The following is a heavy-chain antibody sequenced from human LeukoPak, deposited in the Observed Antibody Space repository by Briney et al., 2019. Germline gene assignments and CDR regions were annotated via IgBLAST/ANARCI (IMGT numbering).Heavy chain of an antibody. CDR2: TYSGGST. CDR3: ARVTEAGYFDY. D-gene: IGHD6-19*01. CDR1: GFTVGSNY. V-gene: IGHV3-66*01. J-gene: IGHJ4*02. Sequence: GGSLRLSCAAYGFTVGSNYMSWVRQDPGKGLEWVSVTYSGGSTYYADSVRGRFTISRDNSKNTLYLQMNSLRAEDTAVYYCARVTEAGYFDYWGQGTLVTFSS.